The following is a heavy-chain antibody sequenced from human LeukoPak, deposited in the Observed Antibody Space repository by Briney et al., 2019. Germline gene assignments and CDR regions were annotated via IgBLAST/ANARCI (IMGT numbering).Heavy chain of an antibody. CDR2: ISAYNGNT. CDR1: GYTFTSYG. V-gene: IGHV1-18*01. CDR3: ARGSRDSSGWYGGNWFDP. D-gene: IGHD6-19*01. Sequence: GASVKVSCKASGYTFTSYGISWVRQAPGQGLEWMGWISAYNGNTNYAQKLQGRVTMTTDTSTSTAYMELRSLRSDDTAVYYCARGSRDSSGWYGGNWFDPWGQGTLVTVSS. J-gene: IGHJ5*02.